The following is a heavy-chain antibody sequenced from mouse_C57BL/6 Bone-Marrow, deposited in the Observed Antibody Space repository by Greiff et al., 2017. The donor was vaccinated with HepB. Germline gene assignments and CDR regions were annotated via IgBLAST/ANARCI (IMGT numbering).Heavy chain of an antibody. Sequence: EVQRVESGGGLVQSGRSLRLSCATSGFTFSDFYMEWVRQAPGKGLEWIAASRNKANDYTTEYSASVKGRFIVSRDTSQSILYLQMNALRAEDTAIYYCARDAFGRYAMDYWGQGTSVTVSS. D-gene: IGHD3-1*01. CDR3: ARDAFGRYAMDY. J-gene: IGHJ4*01. V-gene: IGHV7-1*01. CDR2: SRNKANDYTT. CDR1: GFTFSDFY.